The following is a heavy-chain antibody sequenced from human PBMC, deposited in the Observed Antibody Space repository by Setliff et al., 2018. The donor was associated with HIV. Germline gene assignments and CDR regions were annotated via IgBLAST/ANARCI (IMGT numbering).Heavy chain of an antibody. CDR3: ARIPNHSSGFDY. J-gene: IGHJ4*02. CDR1: GYTFTNYY. V-gene: IGHV1-46*01. CDR2: MHPGGGST. Sequence: ASVKVSCKASGYTFTNYYIHWVRQAPGQGLEWMGIMHPGGGSTTYALNFQDRLTMTRDTSTSTVYMELSSLKSEDTAVYYCARIPNHSSGFDYWGQGTPVTVSS. D-gene: IGHD3-22*01.